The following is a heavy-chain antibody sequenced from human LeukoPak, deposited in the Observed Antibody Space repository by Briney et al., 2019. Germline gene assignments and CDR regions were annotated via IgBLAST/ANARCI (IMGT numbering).Heavy chain of an antibody. Sequence: ASVKVSCKASGHTFTSYYMHWVRQAPGQGLEWMGIINPSGGSTSYAQKFQGRVTMTRDTSTSTVYMELSSLRSEDTAVYYCARALGDSSGYYYVAYWGQGTLVTVSS. CDR2: INPSGGST. J-gene: IGHJ4*02. V-gene: IGHV1-46*01. CDR1: GHTFTSYY. CDR3: ARALGDSSGYYYVAY. D-gene: IGHD3-22*01.